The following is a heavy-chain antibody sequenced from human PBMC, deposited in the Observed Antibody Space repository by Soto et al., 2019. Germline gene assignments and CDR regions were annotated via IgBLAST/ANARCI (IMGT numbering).Heavy chain of an antibody. CDR2: IIPIFGTA. CDR1: GGTFSSYA. Sequence: GASVKASCKASGGTFSSYAISWVRQAPGQGLEWMGGIIPIFGTANYAQKFQGRVTITADKSTSTAYMELSSLRSEDTAVYYCARAVVVVVAATPRLGPYNWFDPWGQGTLVTVSS. J-gene: IGHJ5*02. D-gene: IGHD2-15*01. V-gene: IGHV1-69*06. CDR3: ARAVVVVVAATPRLGPYNWFDP.